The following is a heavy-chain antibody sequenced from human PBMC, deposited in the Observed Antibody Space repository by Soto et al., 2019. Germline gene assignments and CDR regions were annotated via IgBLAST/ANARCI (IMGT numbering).Heavy chain of an antibody. V-gene: IGHV4-38-2*02. CDR2: SYHGGTT. D-gene: IGHD6-19*01. CDR1: GYSISSGSY. Sequence: SETLSLTCTVSGYSISSGSYWGWIRQPPGKGPEWIASSYHGGTTFYNPSLKSRVTVSVDKSNNQFSLKLRSVTAADTAVYYCAKADVMVVVGSSFDDWGHGTLVTASS. CDR3: AKADVMVVVGSSFDD. J-gene: IGHJ4*01.